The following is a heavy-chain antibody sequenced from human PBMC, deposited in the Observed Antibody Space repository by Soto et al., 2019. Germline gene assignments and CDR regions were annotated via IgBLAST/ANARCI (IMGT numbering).Heavy chain of an antibody. CDR2: ISANGGST. CDR3: VKGAGWLQDVDY. J-gene: IGHJ4*02. Sequence: EVQLVESGGGLVQPGGSLRLSCSASGFTFNDNPMYWVRQAPGKGLEYVSLISANGGSTHYADSVKGRFSISRDNSKNPLYLQMSSLRAEDPAVYYCVKGAGWLQDVDYWGQGTLVTVSS. V-gene: IGHV3-64D*08. CDR1: GFTFNDNP. D-gene: IGHD5-12*01.